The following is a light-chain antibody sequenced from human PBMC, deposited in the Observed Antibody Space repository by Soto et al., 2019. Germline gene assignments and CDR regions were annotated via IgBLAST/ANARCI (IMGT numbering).Light chain of an antibody. CDR1: QSVLYSSNNKNY. J-gene: IGKJ2*01. V-gene: IGKV4-1*01. Sequence: DIVMTQSPDSLAVSLGERATINCKSSQSVLYSSNNKNYLTWYQQKPGQPPKLLIYWASTRESGVPDRFSGSGSGTDFTLTISSLQAEDVAVYYCQQCYSTPPTFGQGTKREIK. CDR2: WAS. CDR3: QQCYSTPPT.